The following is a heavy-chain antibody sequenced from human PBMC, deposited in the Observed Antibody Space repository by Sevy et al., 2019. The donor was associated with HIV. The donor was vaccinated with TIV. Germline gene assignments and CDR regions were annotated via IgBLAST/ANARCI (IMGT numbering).Heavy chain of an antibody. V-gene: IGHV4-30-4*01. J-gene: IGHJ4*02. D-gene: IGHD2-2*01. CDR3: ARTSRDIVLVAAYFDF. CDR1: GGSISSGDYY. CDR2: IYYSGTT. Sequence: SETLSLTCTVSGGSISSGDYYWSWIRQPPGKGLEWSGYIYYSGTTYSNPSLKSRVTISVDTSKNQFSLKLSSVTAADTAVYYCARTSRDIVLVAAYFDFWGQGTLVTVSS.